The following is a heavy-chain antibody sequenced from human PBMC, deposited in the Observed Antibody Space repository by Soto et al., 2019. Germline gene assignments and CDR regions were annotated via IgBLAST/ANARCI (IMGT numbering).Heavy chain of an antibody. V-gene: IGHV3-15*07. D-gene: IGHD1-1*01. CDR2: IKRKADGETA. CDR3: TTGVAGYNPFDY. CDR1: GFSFTNAW. Sequence: EVQLVESGGGLVKPGVSLRLSCVASGFSFTNAWMIWVRQAPGKGLEWVGHIKRKADGETADYATPVKGRFTISRDDSKNTVYLQMNSLKTEDTGVYYCTTGVAGYNPFDYWGQGTLVTVSS. J-gene: IGHJ4*02.